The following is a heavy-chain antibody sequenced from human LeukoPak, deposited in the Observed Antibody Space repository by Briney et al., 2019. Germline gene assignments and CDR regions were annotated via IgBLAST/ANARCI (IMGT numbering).Heavy chain of an antibody. J-gene: IGHJ4*02. D-gene: IGHD3-10*01. CDR1: GFTFSDYY. V-gene: IGHV3-11*05. CDR3: AREAMVRGVFDY. Sequence: GGPLRLSCAASGFTFSDYYMSWIRQAPGKGLEWVSYISSSSSYTNYADSVKGRFTISRDNAKNSLYLQMNSLRAEDTAVYYCAREAMVRGVFDYWGQGTLVTVSS. CDR2: ISSSSSYT.